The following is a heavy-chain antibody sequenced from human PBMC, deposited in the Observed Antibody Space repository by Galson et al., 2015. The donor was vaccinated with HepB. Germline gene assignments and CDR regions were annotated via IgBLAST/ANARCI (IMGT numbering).Heavy chain of an antibody. J-gene: IGHJ4*02. Sequence: SVKVSCKASGYTFTTYGISWLHQVPGQGPEWMGWISAHSGKTDYAQKFQDRVTMTTDTATTTAYMELRSLRSDDTAVYYYARGLCSSTNCPFLWWGQGTLVTVSS. D-gene: IGHD2-2*01. V-gene: IGHV1-18*01. CDR1: GYTFTTYG. CDR3: ARGLCSSTNCPFLW. CDR2: ISAHSGKT.